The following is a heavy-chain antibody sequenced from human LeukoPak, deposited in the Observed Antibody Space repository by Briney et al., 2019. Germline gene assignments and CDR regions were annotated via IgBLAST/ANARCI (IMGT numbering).Heavy chain of an antibody. D-gene: IGHD6-19*01. J-gene: IGHJ6*02. CDR3: GRVGWLVSVHYGLDV. CDR2: IKQDGSEK. Sequence: GGSLRLSCAASGFIFSGYWMSWVRQAPGKGLEWVANIKQDGSEKYYVDSVKGRFTISRDNAKNSLYLQMNSLRAEDAAVYYCGRVGWLVSVHYGLDVWGQGTTVTVSS. V-gene: IGHV3-7*01. CDR1: GFIFSGYW.